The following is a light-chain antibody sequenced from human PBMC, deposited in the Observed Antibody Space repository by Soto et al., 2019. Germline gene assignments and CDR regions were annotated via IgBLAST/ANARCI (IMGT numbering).Light chain of an antibody. J-gene: IGKJ4*01. Sequence: EIGMRQSQATLSVSPGERATLSCRSSQRFSRNLAWYQQKPGQAPRLLIYGASTRATGIPARFSGSGSGTEFTLTISSLQSEDFAVYYCQQYNNWPPPLTFGGGTKVEIK. CDR1: QRFSRN. V-gene: IGKV3-15*01. CDR3: QQYNNWPPPLT. CDR2: GAS.